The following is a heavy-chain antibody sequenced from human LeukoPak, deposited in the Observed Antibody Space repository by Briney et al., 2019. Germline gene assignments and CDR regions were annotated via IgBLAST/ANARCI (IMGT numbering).Heavy chain of an antibody. D-gene: IGHD6-19*01. CDR3: APTYSSTSNWFDP. Sequence: PSETLSLTCAVSGGSFSGYDWSWIRQPPGKGLEWIGEINYSGSTNYNPSLKGRVPISVDTSKNKFSLRLTSVTAADPALYYCAPTYSSTSNWFDPWGQGTLVTVSS. CDR1: GGSFSGYD. J-gene: IGHJ5*02. CDR2: INYSGST. V-gene: IGHV4-34*01.